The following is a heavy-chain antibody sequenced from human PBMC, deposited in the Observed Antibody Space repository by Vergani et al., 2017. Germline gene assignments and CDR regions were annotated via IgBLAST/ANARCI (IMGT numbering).Heavy chain of an antibody. J-gene: IGHJ4*02. CDR1: GFTFSSYW. V-gene: IGHV3-7*01. CDR2: IKQDGSEK. Sequence: EVQLVESGGGLVQPGGSLRLSCAASGFTFSSYWMSWVRQAPGKGLEWVANIKQDGSEKHYVDSVKGRFTISRDNAKNSLYLQMNSLRAEDTAVYYCARGGWIQLWPVDYWGQGTLVTVSS. CDR3: ARGGWIQLWPVDY. D-gene: IGHD5-18*01.